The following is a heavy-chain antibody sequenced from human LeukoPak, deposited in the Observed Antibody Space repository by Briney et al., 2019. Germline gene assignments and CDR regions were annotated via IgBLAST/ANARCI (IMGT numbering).Heavy chain of an antibody. J-gene: IGHJ5*02. V-gene: IGHV1-8*01. D-gene: IGHD3-10*01. Sequence: ASVEVSCTASGYTFTSYDINWVRQAPGQGLEWMGWMSPNSGNTGYAQKFQGRVTMTRDTSTSTVYMELSSLRSEDTAVYYCARDATYYYGSGSYKNNWFDPWGQGTLVTVSS. CDR2: MSPNSGNT. CDR3: ARDATYYYGSGSYKNNWFDP. CDR1: GYTFTSYD.